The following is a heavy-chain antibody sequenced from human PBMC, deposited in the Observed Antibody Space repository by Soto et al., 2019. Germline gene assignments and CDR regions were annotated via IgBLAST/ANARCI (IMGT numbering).Heavy chain of an antibody. CDR1: GFTFSSYG. J-gene: IGHJ6*02. D-gene: IGHD6-13*01. CDR2: ISYDGSNK. Sequence: QVQLVESGGGVVQPGRSLRLSCAASGFTFSSYGMHWVRQAPGKGLEWVAVISYDGSNKYYADSVKGRFTISRDNSKNTLYLQMNSLRAEDTAVYYCAKGSSSWYYYYYGMDVWGQGTTATVSS. V-gene: IGHV3-30*18. CDR3: AKGSSSWYYYYYGMDV.